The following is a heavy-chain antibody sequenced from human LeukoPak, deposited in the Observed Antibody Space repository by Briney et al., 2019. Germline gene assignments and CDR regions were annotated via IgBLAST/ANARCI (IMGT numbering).Heavy chain of an antibody. CDR1: GFTFRSYA. D-gene: IGHD3-10*01. CDR2: ISVSGGST. CDR3: AKNYESGRGVPYGMDV. V-gene: IGHV3-23*01. Sequence: PGGSLRLSCAASGFTFRSYAMSWVRQAPGKGVGWGSAISVSGGSTYYADSVKGRFPISRDNSKNTLYLQMSSLRGEDTAVYYCAKNYESGRGVPYGMDVWGQGTTVTVSS. J-gene: IGHJ6*02.